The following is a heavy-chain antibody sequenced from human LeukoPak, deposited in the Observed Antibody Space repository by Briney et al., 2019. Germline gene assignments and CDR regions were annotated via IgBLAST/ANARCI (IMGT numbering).Heavy chain of an antibody. V-gene: IGHV1-18*01. CDR1: GGTFSSYD. Sequence: ASVKVSCKASGGTFSSYDISWVRQAPGQGLEWMGWINTYNGNTIYVQKLQGRVTMTTDTSTTTAYMELRSLRSDDTAVYYCARDLVHHRLLASGYNWFDPWGQGTLVTVSS. D-gene: IGHD3-9*01. CDR2: INTYNGNT. CDR3: ARDLVHHRLLASGYNWFDP. J-gene: IGHJ5*02.